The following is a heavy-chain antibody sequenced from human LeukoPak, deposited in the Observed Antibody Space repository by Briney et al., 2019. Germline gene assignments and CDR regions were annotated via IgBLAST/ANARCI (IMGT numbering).Heavy chain of an antibody. Sequence: GGSLRLSCAASGFTFSDYYMSWIRQAPGKGLEWVSYISSSGSTIYYADSVKGRFTISRDNAKNSLYLQMNSLRAEDTAVYYCARDPGFTDYSNYPAYYFDYWGQGTLVTVSS. CDR2: ISSSGSTI. CDR3: ARDPGFTDYSNYPAYYFDY. CDR1: GFTFSDYY. D-gene: IGHD4-11*01. J-gene: IGHJ4*02. V-gene: IGHV3-11*04.